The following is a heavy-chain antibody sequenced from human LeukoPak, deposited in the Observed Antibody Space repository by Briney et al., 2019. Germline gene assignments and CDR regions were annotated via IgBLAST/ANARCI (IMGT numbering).Heavy chain of an antibody. J-gene: IGHJ4*02. V-gene: IGHV4-39*06. CDR1: GGSISSSSYY. CDR3: ARVSYYYDSSGGNYFDY. D-gene: IGHD3-22*01. CDR2: IYYSGST. Sequence: PSETLSLTCTVSGGSISSSSYYWGWIRQPPGKGLEWIGNIYYSGSTYYNPSLKSRVTISVDTSKNQFPLKLSSVTAADTAVYYCARVSYYYDSSGGNYFDYWGQGTLVTVSS.